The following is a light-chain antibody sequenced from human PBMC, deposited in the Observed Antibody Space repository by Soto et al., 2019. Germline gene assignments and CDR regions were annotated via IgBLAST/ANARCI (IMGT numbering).Light chain of an antibody. CDR1: QSVSGS. J-gene: IGKJ1*01. CDR2: DAS. CDR3: QQYETYSPT. V-gene: IGKV1-5*01. Sequence: DIEITQSPSTLSASVGDRVTITCRASQSVSGSLAWYQQKSGRPPKVLIYDASTLEDGVPSRFSGSRSGTEFTLSISSLQPDDFETYYCQQYETYSPTFGQGTKVELK.